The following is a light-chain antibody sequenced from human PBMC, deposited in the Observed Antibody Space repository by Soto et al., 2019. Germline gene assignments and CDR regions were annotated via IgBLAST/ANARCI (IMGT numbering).Light chain of an antibody. V-gene: IGKV1-12*01. CDR1: QGISNW. Sequence: DIQMTHSPAFVSASVGVRVTITCLASQGISNWLAWYQQKPGKAPKLLIYATSNLQGGVPSRFSGSGSGTDFTLTIGSLQPEDSATYYCQQSSSYPPTFGGGTKVDIK. J-gene: IGKJ4*01. CDR3: QQSSSYPPT. CDR2: ATS.